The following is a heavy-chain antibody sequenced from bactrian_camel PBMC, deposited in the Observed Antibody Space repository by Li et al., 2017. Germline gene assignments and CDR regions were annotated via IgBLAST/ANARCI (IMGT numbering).Heavy chain of an antibody. V-gene: IGHV3S42*01. D-gene: IGHD1*01. J-gene: IGHJ4*01. CDR3: AGTALVGASLGLGFVNEYIY. CDR2: ISAVGGLT. Sequence: QLVESGGGLVQPGGSLRLSCAASGFSFSDYPMSWVRQAPGKGLEWVSGISAVGGLTRYADFVKGRFTTLRGDLKNSLYLQMNSLKPEDTGMYICAGTALVGASLGLGFVNEYIYWGQGTQVTVS. CDR1: GFSFSDYP.